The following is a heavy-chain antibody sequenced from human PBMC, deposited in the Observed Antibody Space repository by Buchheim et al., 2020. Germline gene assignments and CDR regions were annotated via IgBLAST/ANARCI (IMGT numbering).Heavy chain of an antibody. CDR1: GGSVSSGSYY. Sequence: QVQLQESGPGLVKPSETLSLTCTVSGGSVSSGSYYWSWIRQPPGKGLEWIGYIYYSGSTNYNPSLKSRVTISVDTSKNQFSLKLSSVTAADTAVYYCASSPGVYDFWSGHQGGTYMDVWGKGTT. J-gene: IGHJ6*03. D-gene: IGHD3-3*01. V-gene: IGHV4-61*01. CDR3: ASSPGVYDFWSGHQGGTYMDV. CDR2: IYYSGST.